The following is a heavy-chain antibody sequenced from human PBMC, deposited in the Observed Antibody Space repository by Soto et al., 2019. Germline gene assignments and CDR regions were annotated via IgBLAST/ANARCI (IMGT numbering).Heavy chain of an antibody. CDR3: ARVGGSSWYQTYYYYYGMDV. D-gene: IGHD6-13*01. V-gene: IGHV3-33*01. CDR1: GFTFSSYG. Sequence: GGSLRLSCAASGFTFSSYGMHWVRQAPGKGLEWVAVIWYDGSNKYYADSVKGRFTISRDNSKNTLYLQMNSLRAEDTAVYYCARVGGSSWYQTYYYYYGMDVWGQGTTVT. J-gene: IGHJ6*02. CDR2: IWYDGSNK.